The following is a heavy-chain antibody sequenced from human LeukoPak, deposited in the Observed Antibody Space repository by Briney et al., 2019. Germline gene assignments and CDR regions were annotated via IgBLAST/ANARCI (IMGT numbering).Heavy chain of an antibody. CDR2: ISGSGGST. CDR3: AKRGSSSSSAYYFDY. Sequence: GGSLRLSCAASGFTFSSYAMSWVRQAPGKGLEWVSAISGSGGSTYYADSVKGRFTISRDNSKNTLYLQMNSLRAEDTAVYYCAKRGSSSSSAYYFDYWGQGTLVTVSS. CDR1: GFTFSSYA. J-gene: IGHJ4*02. V-gene: IGHV3-23*01. D-gene: IGHD6-6*01.